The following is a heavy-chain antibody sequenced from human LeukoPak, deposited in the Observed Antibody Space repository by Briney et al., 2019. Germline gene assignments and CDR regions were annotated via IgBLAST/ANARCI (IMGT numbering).Heavy chain of an antibody. V-gene: IGHV3-9*01. Sequence: GGSLRLSCAASGFTFDDYAMHWVRQAPGKGLEWVSGISRNSGSIGYADSVKGRFTISRGNAKNSLYLQMNSLRAEDTALYYCAKDRGYSSSWLDYWGQGTLVTVSS. J-gene: IGHJ4*02. CDR2: ISRNSGSI. D-gene: IGHD6-13*01. CDR1: GFTFDDYA. CDR3: AKDRGYSSSWLDY.